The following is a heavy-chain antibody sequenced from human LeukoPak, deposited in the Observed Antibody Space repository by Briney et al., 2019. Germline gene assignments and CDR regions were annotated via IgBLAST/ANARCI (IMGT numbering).Heavy chain of an antibody. CDR2: SYSGGSS. Sequence: GSLRLSCAASGFTVSSNYMSWVRQAPGKGLEWVSVSYSGGSSYYADSVKGRFTISRDNSKNTLYLQMNSLRAEDTAVYFCAREEHYRRYFALWGRGTLVTVSS. CDR1: GFTVSSNY. V-gene: IGHV3-53*01. CDR3: AREEHYRRYFAL. J-gene: IGHJ2*01. D-gene: IGHD3-16*02.